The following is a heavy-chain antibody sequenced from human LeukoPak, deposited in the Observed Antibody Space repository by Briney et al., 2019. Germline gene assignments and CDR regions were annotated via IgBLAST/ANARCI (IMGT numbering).Heavy chain of an antibody. CDR2: LYYSGST. D-gene: IGHD3-22*01. V-gene: IGHV4-59*01. Sequence: SETLSLTCSVSGGSISSYYWSWIRQPPGKGLEWIGYLYYSGSTNSNPSLKSRVTMSVDTSKNQFSLKLSSVTAADTAVYYCARVGGEYYYDSSGYYLPNWYFDLWGRGTLVTVSS. CDR3: ARVGGEYYYDSSGYYLPNWYFDL. CDR1: GGSISSYY. J-gene: IGHJ2*01.